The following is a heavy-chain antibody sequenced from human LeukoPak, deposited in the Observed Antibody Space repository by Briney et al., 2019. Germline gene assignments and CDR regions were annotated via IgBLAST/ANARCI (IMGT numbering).Heavy chain of an antibody. D-gene: IGHD5-12*01. Sequence: GGSLRLSCAASGFTFSSYSMNWVRQAPGKGLEWVSSISSSSSYIYYADSVKGRFTISRDNAKNSLYLQMNSLRAEDTAVYYCASYEDYYYGMDVWGKGTTVTVSS. CDR3: ASYEDYYYGMDV. CDR2: ISSSSSYI. J-gene: IGHJ6*04. V-gene: IGHV3-21*01. CDR1: GFTFSSYS.